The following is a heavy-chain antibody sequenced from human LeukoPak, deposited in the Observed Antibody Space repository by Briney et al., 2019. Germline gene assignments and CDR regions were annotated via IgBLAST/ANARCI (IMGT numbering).Heavy chain of an antibody. CDR2: IKANRGET. Sequence: SVKVSCKASGYTFTGYYMHWVRQAPGQGLEWMGWIKANRGETNYAQKFQGRVTMTRDTSTSTAYMELSRLRSDDTAVYYCAREYSSSQFDYWGQGTLVTVPS. V-gene: IGHV1-2*02. D-gene: IGHD6-13*01. CDR3: AREYSSSQFDY. CDR1: GYTFTGYY. J-gene: IGHJ4*02.